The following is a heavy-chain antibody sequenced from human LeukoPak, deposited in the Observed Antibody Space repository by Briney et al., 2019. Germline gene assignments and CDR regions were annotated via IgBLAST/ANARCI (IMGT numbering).Heavy chain of an antibody. Sequence: SETLSLTCAVYGGSFSGYYWSWIRQPPGKGLEWIGYIYHSGSTYYNPSLKSRVTISVDRSKNQFSLKLSSVTAADTAVYYCARDSSHDAFDIWGQGTMVTVSS. CDR3: ARDSSHDAFDI. J-gene: IGHJ3*02. V-gene: IGHV4-30-2*01. CDR2: IYHSGST. CDR1: GGSFSGYY.